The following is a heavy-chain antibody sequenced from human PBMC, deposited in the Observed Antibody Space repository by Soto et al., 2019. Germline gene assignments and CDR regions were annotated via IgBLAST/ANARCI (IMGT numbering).Heavy chain of an antibody. V-gene: IGHV1-69*01. Sequence: QVQLVQSGAEVKKPGSSVKVSCKASGGSFSNFVISWVRQAPGQGLEWMGEIIPIFGTANYAQKFQGRVTITADESTSTAYMELSSLRSEDTAVYYCARDGGRHSGGIDYWGQGTLVTVSS. CDR1: GGSFSNFV. CDR2: IIPIFGTA. J-gene: IGHJ4*02. CDR3: ARDGGRHSGGIDY. D-gene: IGHD1-26*01.